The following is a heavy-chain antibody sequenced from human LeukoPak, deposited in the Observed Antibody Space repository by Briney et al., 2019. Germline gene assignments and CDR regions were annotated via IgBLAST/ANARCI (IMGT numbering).Heavy chain of an antibody. CDR1: GFTFSSYA. CDR3: AKYRARFYYFDY. D-gene: IGHD6-6*01. Sequence: PGGSLRLSCAASGFTFSSYAMSWVRQAPGKGVEWVSAISGSGGSTYYADSVKGRFTISRDNSKNTLYLQMNSLRAEDTAVYYCAKYRARFYYFDYWGQGTLVTVSS. CDR2: ISGSGGST. V-gene: IGHV3-23*01. J-gene: IGHJ4*02.